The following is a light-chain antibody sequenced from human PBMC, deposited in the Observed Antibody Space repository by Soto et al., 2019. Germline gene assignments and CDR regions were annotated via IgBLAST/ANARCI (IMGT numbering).Light chain of an antibody. Sequence: EIVLTQSPGTLSLSPGERATLSCRASQSVSGSYLAWYQQRPGQAPRLLIYGASSRATGIPDRFSGSGSGTDFTLTISRLEPEDFAVYYCQQRSIFGQGTRLEIK. J-gene: IGKJ5*01. CDR3: QQRSI. CDR2: GAS. V-gene: IGKV3D-20*02. CDR1: QSVSGSY.